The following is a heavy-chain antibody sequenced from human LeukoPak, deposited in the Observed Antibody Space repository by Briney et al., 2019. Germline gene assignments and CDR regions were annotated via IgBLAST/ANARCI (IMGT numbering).Heavy chain of an antibody. D-gene: IGHD3-22*01. CDR2: ISSSGSTI. CDR3: AKRGGSYYYDSSGYFAPFDY. J-gene: IGHJ4*02. CDR1: GFTFSSYE. V-gene: IGHV3-48*03. Sequence: GGSLRLSCAASGFTFSSYEMNWVRQAPGKGLEWVSYISSSGSTIYYADSVKGRFTISRDNSKNTLYLQMNSLRAEDTAVYYCAKRGGSYYYDSSGYFAPFDYWGQGTLVTVSS.